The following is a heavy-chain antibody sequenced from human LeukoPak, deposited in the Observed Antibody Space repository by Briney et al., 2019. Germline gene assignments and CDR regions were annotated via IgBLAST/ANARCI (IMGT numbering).Heavy chain of an antibody. CDR1: GFTFSTYW. J-gene: IGHJ4*02. CDR2: ISSDAITT. Sequence: RLSCAASGFTFSTYWMHWVRQAXGKGLVWVSRISSDAITTNYADSVKGRFTVSRDNAKNTLYLQMNSLRDEDTAVYYCARRPCSGGICYPPDYWGQGTLVTVSS. D-gene: IGHD2-15*01. V-gene: IGHV3-74*01. CDR3: ARRPCSGGICYPPDY.